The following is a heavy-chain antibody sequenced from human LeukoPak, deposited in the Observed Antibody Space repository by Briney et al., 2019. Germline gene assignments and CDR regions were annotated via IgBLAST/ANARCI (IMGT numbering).Heavy chain of an antibody. J-gene: IGHJ4*02. CDR1: GYTFTSYY. D-gene: IGHD6-19*01. CDR3: ASSRAVAGIGIDY. V-gene: IGHV1-46*01. Sequence: ASVKVSCKASGYTFTSYYMHWVRQAPGQGLEWMGIINPSGGSTSYAQKFQGRVTMTRDMSTSTVYMELSSLRSEDTAVYYCASSRAVAGIGIDYWGQGTLVTVSS. CDR2: INPSGGST.